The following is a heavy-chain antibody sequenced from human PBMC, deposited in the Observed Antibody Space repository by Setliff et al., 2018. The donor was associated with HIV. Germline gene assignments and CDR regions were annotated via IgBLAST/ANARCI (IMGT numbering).Heavy chain of an antibody. V-gene: IGHV4-59*06. CDR2: IHYTGST. D-gene: IGHD3-3*01. Sequence: PSETLSLTCTVSGGSISSYYWSWIRQHPGKGLERIGYIHYTGSTYYNPSLKSRVTTSVDTSKNQFSLKLSSVTAADTAVYYCAPYNTRSGYYSMGWFDPWGQGTLVTVSS. CDR1: GGSISSYY. J-gene: IGHJ5*02. CDR3: APYNTRSGYYSMGWFDP.